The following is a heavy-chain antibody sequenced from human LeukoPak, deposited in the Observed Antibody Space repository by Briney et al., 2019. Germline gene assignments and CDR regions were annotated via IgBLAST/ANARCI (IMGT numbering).Heavy chain of an antibody. V-gene: IGHV3-30*02. Sequence: GGPLRLSCAAPGFSFSDYGIYWGRQGPGKGLEWWALIRSDGSIKYYPDSMKGRFAISRDNSKNTAYLQMNSLRAEDTAVYYCARETDPLGYCSGGSCYLDHWGQGTLVTVSS. J-gene: IGHJ4*02. CDR3: ARETDPLGYCSGGSCYLDH. D-gene: IGHD2-15*01. CDR2: IRSDGSIK. CDR1: GFSFSDYG.